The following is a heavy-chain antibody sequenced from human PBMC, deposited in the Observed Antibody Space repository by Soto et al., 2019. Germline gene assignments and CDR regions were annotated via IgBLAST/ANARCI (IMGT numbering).Heavy chain of an antibody. D-gene: IGHD6-6*01. CDR2: IYTAGST. CDR3: ARAVGYSSSSGYFDH. V-gene: IGHV3-53*01. J-gene: IGHJ4*02. CDR1: GFTVSLSY. Sequence: EVQLVESGGGVIQPGESLRLSCAASGFTVSLSYMSWVRQAPGKGLEWVSVIYTAGSTYYADSVKGRFTISRDDSKNTLELQMNSLRAEDTAVYYCARAVGYSSSSGYFDHWGQGTLVTVSS.